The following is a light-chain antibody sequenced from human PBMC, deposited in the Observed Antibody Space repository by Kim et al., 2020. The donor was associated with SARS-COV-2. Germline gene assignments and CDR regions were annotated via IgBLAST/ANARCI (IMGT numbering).Light chain of an antibody. J-gene: IGKJ2*03. CDR3: QQYGSSPYS. Sequence: LYPGERATLACRASQSVSSSYLAWYQQKPGQAPRLLIYGASSRATGIPDRFSGSGSGTDFTLTISRLEPEDFAVYYCQQYGSSPYSCGQGTKLEIK. V-gene: IGKV3-20*01. CDR1: QSVSSSY. CDR2: GAS.